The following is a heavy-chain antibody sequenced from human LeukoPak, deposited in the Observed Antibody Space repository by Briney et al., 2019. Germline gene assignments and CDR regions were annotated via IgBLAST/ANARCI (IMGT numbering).Heavy chain of an antibody. J-gene: IGHJ3*02. V-gene: IGHV3-30-3*01. CDR2: ISYDGSNK. D-gene: IGHD3-10*01. Sequence: GGSLRLSCAASGFTFSSYAMHWVRQAPGKGLEWVAVISYDGSNKYYADSVKGRFTISRDNSKNTLYLQMNSLRAEDTAVYYCASPNGDTMVRGALPSDPVRSPGAFDIWGQGTMVTVSS. CDR1: GFTFSSYA. CDR3: ASPNGDTMVRGALPSDPVRSPGAFDI.